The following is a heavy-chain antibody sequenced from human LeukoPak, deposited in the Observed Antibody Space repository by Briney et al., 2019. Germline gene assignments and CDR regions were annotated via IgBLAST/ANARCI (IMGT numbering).Heavy chain of an antibody. CDR1: GGSISSGGYS. V-gene: IGHV4-30-2*01. Sequence: SQTLSLTCAVSGGSISSGGYSWSWIRQPPGKGLEWIGHIYHSGSTYYNPSLKSRVTISVDRSKNQFSLKLSSVTAADTAVYYCARAGVSPHYNFDYWGQGTLVTVSS. CDR3: ARAGVSPHYNFDY. CDR2: IYHSGST. D-gene: IGHD3-10*01. J-gene: IGHJ4*02.